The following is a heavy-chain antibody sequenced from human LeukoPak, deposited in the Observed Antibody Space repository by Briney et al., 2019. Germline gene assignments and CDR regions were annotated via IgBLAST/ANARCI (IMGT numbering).Heavy chain of an antibody. J-gene: IGHJ5*02. CDR2: IYYSGST. CDR3: AREYIHNWFNP. CDR1: GGSISSYY. V-gene: IGHV4-59*01. D-gene: IGHD5-18*01. Sequence: SETLSLTCTVSGGSISSYYWSWIRQPPGKGLEWIGYIYYSGSTNYNPSLKSRVTISVDTSKNQFSLKLSSVTAADTAVYYCAREYIHNWFNPWGQGTLVTVSS.